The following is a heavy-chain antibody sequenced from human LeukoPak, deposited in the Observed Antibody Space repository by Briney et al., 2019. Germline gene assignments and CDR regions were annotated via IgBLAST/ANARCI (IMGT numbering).Heavy chain of an antibody. Sequence: SETLSLTCAVYGGSFSGYYWSWIRQPPGRGLEWIGGINHSGSTNYNPSLKSRVTISVDTSKNQFSLKLSSVTAADTAVYYCARGGYSGYSVWGQGTLVTVSS. V-gene: IGHV4-34*01. D-gene: IGHD5-12*01. CDR3: ARGGYSGYSV. CDR1: GGSFSGYY. CDR2: INHSGST. J-gene: IGHJ4*02.